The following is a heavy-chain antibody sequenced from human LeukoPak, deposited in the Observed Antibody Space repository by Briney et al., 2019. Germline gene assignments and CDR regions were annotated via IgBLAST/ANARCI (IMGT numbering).Heavy chain of an antibody. CDR3: AREKDDHGDPGPLDA. J-gene: IGHJ5*02. CDR2: IYNDGSTT. Sequence: GGSLRLSCAASGFTFSKSWMHWVRQVPGKWLVWVSRIYNDGSTTNYADSVKGRFTISTDNAANTLFLQMSSLRPEDTAVYYCAREKDDHGDPGPLDAWGQGALVTVSS. CDR1: GFTFSKSW. D-gene: IGHD4-17*01. V-gene: IGHV3-74*01.